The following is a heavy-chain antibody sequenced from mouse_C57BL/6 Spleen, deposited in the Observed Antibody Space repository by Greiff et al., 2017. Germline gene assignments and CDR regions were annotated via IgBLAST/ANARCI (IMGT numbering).Heavy chain of an antibody. CDR3: ARYIYYGSLYYFDD. CDR1: GFTFTDYY. CDR2: IRNKANGYTT. Sequence: EVQRVESGGGLVQPGGSLSLSCAASGFTFTDYYMSWVRQPPGKALEWLGFIRNKANGYTTEYSASVKGRFTISRDNSQSILYLQMNALRAEDSATYYCARYIYYGSLYYFDDWGQGTTLTVSS. J-gene: IGHJ2*01. V-gene: IGHV7-3*01. D-gene: IGHD1-1*01.